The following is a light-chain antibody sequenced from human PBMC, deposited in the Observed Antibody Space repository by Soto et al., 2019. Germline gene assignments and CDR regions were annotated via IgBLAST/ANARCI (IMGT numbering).Light chain of an antibody. Sequence: DIQMTQSPSSLSASVGDRVTITCRASQSISSYLNWYQQKPGKAHKLLIYAASSLQSGVPSRFSGSGSGTDFTLTISSLQPEDFATYYCQQSYSTPMYTFGQGTKVDIK. CDR1: QSISSY. CDR3: QQSYSTPMYT. V-gene: IGKV1-39*01. CDR2: AAS. J-gene: IGKJ2*01.